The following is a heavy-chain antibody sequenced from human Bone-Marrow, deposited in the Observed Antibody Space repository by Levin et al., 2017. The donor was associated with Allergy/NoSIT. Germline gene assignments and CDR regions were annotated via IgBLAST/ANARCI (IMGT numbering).Heavy chain of an antibody. CDR3: ARERVGGPYYYYGMDV. Sequence: GESLKISCAASGFTFSSYAMHWVRQAPGKGLEWVAVISYDGSNKYYADSVKGRFTISRDNSKNTLYLQMNSLRAEDTAVYYCARERVGGPYYYYGMDVWGQGTTVTVSS. D-gene: IGHD1-26*01. J-gene: IGHJ6*02. CDR2: ISYDGSNK. V-gene: IGHV3-30-3*01. CDR1: GFTFSSYA.